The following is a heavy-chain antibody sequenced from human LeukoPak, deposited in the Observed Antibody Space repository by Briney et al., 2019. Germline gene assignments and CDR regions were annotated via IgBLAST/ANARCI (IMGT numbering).Heavy chain of an antibody. Sequence: SETLSLTCAVYGGSFSGYYWSWIRQPPGKGLEWIGEINHSGSTNYNPSLKSRVTISVDTSKNQFSLKLSSVTAADTAIYYCATECGENCSDDCWGQGTLVTVSA. CDR2: INHSGST. V-gene: IGHV4-34*01. CDR1: GGSFSGYY. D-gene: IGHD2-21*01. J-gene: IGHJ4*02. CDR3: ATECGENCSDDC.